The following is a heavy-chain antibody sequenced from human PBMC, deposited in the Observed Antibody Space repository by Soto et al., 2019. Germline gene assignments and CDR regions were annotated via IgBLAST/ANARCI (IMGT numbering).Heavy chain of an antibody. CDR1: GGSVSSDKYY. CDR3: ATVPPYSTGFGGFDC. V-gene: IGHV4-30-4*01. J-gene: IGHJ4*02. Sequence: QVQLQESGPGLVKPSQTLSLTCIVSGGSVSSDKYYWSWIRQSPGRGLEWITYIYYTGTTYYNPSLKSRVTLSVDPSQNQLSLELTSVTAADTAVYFCATVPPYSTGFGGFDCWGQGTLVTVSS. CDR2: IYYTGTT. D-gene: IGHD6-19*01.